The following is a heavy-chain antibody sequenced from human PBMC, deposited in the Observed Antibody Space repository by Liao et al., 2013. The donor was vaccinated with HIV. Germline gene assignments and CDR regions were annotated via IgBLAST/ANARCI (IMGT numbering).Heavy chain of an antibody. D-gene: IGHD4-17*01. CDR2: IYTSGIT. CDR3: ARGDPYGAPFDY. J-gene: IGHJ4*02. V-gene: IGHV4-61*02. Sequence: QVQLQESGPGLVKPSQTLSLTCTVSGGSISSGSYYWSWIRQPAGKGLEWIGRIYTSGITNYNPSLKSRVTMSVDTSKNQFSLKLSSVTAADTAVYYCARGDPYGAPFDYWGQGTLVTVSS. CDR1: GGSISSGSYY.